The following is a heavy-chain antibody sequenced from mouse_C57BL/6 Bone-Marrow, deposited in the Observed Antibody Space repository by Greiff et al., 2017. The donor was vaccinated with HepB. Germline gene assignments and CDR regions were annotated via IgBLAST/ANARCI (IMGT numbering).Heavy chain of an antibody. J-gene: IGHJ2*01. CDR1: GYTFTSYW. Sequence: VQLQQSGTVLARPGASVKMSCKTSGYTFTSYWMHWVKQRPGQGLEWIGAIYPGNSDTSYNQKFKGKATLTAVTSASTAYMELSSLTNEDSAVYYCTKILGRPYYFDYWGQGTTLTVSS. CDR3: TKILGRPYYFDY. CDR2: IYPGNSDT. V-gene: IGHV1-5*01. D-gene: IGHD4-1*01.